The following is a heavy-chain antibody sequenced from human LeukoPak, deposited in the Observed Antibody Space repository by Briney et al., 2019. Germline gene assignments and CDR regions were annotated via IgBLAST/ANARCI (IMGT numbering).Heavy chain of an antibody. V-gene: IGHV1-2*02. CDR1: GYTFTGYY. D-gene: IGHD2/OR15-2a*01. Sequence: ASVKVSCKASGYTFTGYYMHWVRQAPGQGLEWMGWINPNSGGTNYAQKFQGRVTMTRDTSISTAYMELSRLRSDDTAVYYCARSSQRVDFSFLHYWGQGTLVTVSS. CDR3: ARSSQRVDFSFLHY. CDR2: INPNSGGT. J-gene: IGHJ4*02.